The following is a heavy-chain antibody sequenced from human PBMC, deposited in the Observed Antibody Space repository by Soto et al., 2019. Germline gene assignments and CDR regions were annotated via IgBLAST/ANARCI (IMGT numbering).Heavy chain of an antibody. CDR1: GYTFTSYA. CDR3: ARGYDFWSGYPDFDY. Sequence: QFQLVQSGAEVKKPGASVKVSCKASGYTFTSYAMHWVRQAPGQRLEWMGWINAGNGNTKYSQKFQGRVTITRDTSASTAYMELSSLRSEDTAVYYCARGYDFWSGYPDFDYWGQGTLVTVSS. V-gene: IGHV1-3*01. J-gene: IGHJ4*02. D-gene: IGHD3-3*01. CDR2: INAGNGNT.